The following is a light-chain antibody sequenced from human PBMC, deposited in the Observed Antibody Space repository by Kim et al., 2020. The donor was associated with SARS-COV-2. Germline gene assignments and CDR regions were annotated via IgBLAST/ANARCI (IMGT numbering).Light chain of an antibody. Sequence: SASVGDRLTHTCRASQDISNSLAWYQQKPGKAPKLLLSATSKLERGVPSRFSGSGSGTTYTLTISNLQPEDFATYYCQQYYSHPLTFGGGTNLEI. V-gene: IGKV1-NL1*01. CDR3: QQYYSHPLT. J-gene: IGKJ4*01. CDR2: ATS. CDR1: QDISNS.